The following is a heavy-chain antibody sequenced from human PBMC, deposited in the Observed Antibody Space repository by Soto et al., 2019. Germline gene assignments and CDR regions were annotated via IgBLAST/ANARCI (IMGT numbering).Heavy chain of an antibody. CDR2: IIPILGIA. Sequence: EASVKVSCKASGGTFSSYTISWVRQAPGQGLEWMGRIIPILGIANYAQKFQGRVTITADKSTSTAYMELSSLRSEDTAVYYCASQTSTTGTTNYYCYYGMDVWGQGTTVTVSS. CDR1: GGTFSSYT. V-gene: IGHV1-69*02. CDR3: ASQTSTTGTTNYYCYYGMDV. J-gene: IGHJ6*02. D-gene: IGHD1-1*01.